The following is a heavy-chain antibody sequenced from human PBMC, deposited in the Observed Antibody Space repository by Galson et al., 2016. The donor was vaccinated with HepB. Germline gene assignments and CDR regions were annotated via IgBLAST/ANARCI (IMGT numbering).Heavy chain of an antibody. Sequence: SLRLSCAASGFTFSSYGMHWVRQAPGKGLEWVAVISYDGSNKYYADSVKGRFTISRDNSKNTLYLQMNSLRAVDTAVYYCAKDPVVQAEWYSFDYWGQGTLVTVSS. J-gene: IGHJ4*02. V-gene: IGHV3-30*18. CDR2: ISYDGSNK. CDR3: AKDPVVQAEWYSFDY. D-gene: IGHD3-22*01. CDR1: GFTFSSYG.